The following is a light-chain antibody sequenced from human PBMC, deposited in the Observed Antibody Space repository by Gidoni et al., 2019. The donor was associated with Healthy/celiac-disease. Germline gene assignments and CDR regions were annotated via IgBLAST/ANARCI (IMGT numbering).Light chain of an antibody. J-gene: IGKJ2*02. CDR1: QSVLHSSNNKNY. Sequence: DIVMTQSPDSLAVSLGERATINCKSSQSVLHSSNNKNYLAWSLQKPGQPPKLLIYWASTRESGVPDRFSGSGSGTDFTLTISSLQAEDVAVYYCQQYYSPPCTFGQGTKLEIK. CDR3: QQYYSPPCT. V-gene: IGKV4-1*01. CDR2: WAS.